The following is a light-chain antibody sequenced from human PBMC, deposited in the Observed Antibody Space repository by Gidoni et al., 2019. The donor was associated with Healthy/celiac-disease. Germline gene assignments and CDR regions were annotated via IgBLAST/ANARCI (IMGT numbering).Light chain of an antibody. CDR3: QQSYSTPPLT. CDR2: AAS. CDR1: QSISSY. J-gene: IGKJ4*01. Sequence: DIQMTQSPSSLSASVGDRVTITCRASQSISSYLNWYQQKPGKAPKHLIYAASSLQSGAPSRFSGSGSGTDFTLTISSLQPEDFATYYYQQSYSTPPLTFXGXTKVEIK. V-gene: IGKV1-39*01.